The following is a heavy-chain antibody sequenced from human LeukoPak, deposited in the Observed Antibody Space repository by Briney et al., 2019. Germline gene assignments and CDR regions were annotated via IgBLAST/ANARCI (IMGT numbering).Heavy chain of an antibody. D-gene: IGHD6-13*01. V-gene: IGHV3-9*01. Sequence: PGGSLRLSCAASGFTFDDYAMHWVRQAPGKGLEWVSGISWNSGSIGYADSVKGRFTISRDNAKNSLYLQMNSLRAEDTALYYCAKDSKSRSEYSSSWYDYWGQGTLVTVSS. CDR2: ISWNSGSI. CDR1: GFTFDDYA. J-gene: IGHJ4*02. CDR3: AKDSKSRSEYSSSWYDY.